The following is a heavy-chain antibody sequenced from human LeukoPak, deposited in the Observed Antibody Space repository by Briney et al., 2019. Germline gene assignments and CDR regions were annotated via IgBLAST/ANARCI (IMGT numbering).Heavy chain of an antibody. CDR2: VNNDGRST. V-gene: IGHV3-74*01. CDR3: ARDGGDSSGYYWGLGY. Sequence: GGSLRLSCAASGFAFSTYTIHWVRQVPGKGLMWVSRVNNDGRSTTYADSVKGRFTISRDNAKDTLYLQMNSLRPEDTAVYYCARDGGDSSGYYWGLGYWGQGTLVTVSS. D-gene: IGHD3-22*01. CDR1: GFAFSTYT. J-gene: IGHJ4*02.